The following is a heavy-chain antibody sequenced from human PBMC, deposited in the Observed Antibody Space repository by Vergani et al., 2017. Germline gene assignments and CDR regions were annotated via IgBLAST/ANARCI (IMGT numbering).Heavy chain of an antibody. CDR1: GFTFSSYA. V-gene: IGHV3-23*01. CDR3: AATLPAAGYSYGPGYYYYGMDV. D-gene: IGHD5-18*01. J-gene: IGHJ6*02. Sequence: EVQLLESGGGLVQPGGSLRLSCAASGFTFSSYAMSWVRQAPGKGLEWVSAISGSGGSTYYADSVKGRFTISRDNSKNTLYLQMNSLRAEDTAVYYCAATLPAAGYSYGPGYYYYGMDVWGQGTTVTVSS. CDR2: ISGSGGST.